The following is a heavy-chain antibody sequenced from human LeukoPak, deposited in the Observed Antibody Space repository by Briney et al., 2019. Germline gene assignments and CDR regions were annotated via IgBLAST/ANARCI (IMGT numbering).Heavy chain of an antibody. CDR2: IYHSGST. CDR3: ATDSSSPGGFDY. D-gene: IGHD6-6*01. CDR1: GGSISSGGYY. J-gene: IGHJ4*02. V-gene: IGHV4-30-2*01. Sequence: PSQTLSLACTVSGGSISSGGYYWSWIPQPPGKGLEWIGYIYHSGSTYYNPSLKSRVTISVDRSKNQFSLKLSSVTAADTAVYYCATDSSSPGGFDYWGQGTLVTVSS.